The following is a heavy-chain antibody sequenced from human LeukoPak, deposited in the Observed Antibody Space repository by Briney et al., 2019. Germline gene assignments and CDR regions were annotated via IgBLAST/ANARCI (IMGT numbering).Heavy chain of an antibody. J-gene: IGHJ6*03. CDR3: ARDGLRFLYYYYYMDV. Sequence: GASVKVSCKASGYTFISYGFTWVRQAPGQGLEWMGWISAYNGHTNYAQKLQGRVIMTTDTSTSTAYMELRSLRSDDTAVYYCARDGLRFLYYYYYMDVWGKGTTVTISS. V-gene: IGHV1-18*01. CDR1: GYTFISYG. D-gene: IGHD5-12*01. CDR2: ISAYNGHT.